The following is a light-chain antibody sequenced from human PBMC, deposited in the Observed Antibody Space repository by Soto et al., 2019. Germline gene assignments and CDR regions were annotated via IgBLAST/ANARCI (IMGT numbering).Light chain of an antibody. J-gene: IGKJ1*01. CDR2: AAS. CDR3: QQSYSTPWT. Sequence: DIHMTQSPSPMSAALADRVTITSRASQDISDYLAWFQQKPGKVPKLLIYAASSLQSGVPSRFSGSGSGTDFTLTISSLQPEDFATYYCQQSYSTPWTFGQGTKVDIK. CDR1: QDISDY. V-gene: IGKV1-39*01.